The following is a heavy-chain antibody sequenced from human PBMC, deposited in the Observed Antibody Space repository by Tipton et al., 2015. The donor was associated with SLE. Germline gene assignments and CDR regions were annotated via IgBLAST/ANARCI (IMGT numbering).Heavy chain of an antibody. J-gene: IGHJ4*02. Sequence: SLRLSCAASGFTFSSYEMNWVRQAPGKGLEWVSYISSSGSTIYYADSVKGRFTISRDNAKNSLYLQMNSLRAEDTAVYYCARPRGGVVMDLDYWGQGTLVTVSS. V-gene: IGHV3-48*03. D-gene: IGHD3-3*01. CDR1: GFTFSSYE. CDR3: ARPRGGVVMDLDY. CDR2: ISSSGSTI.